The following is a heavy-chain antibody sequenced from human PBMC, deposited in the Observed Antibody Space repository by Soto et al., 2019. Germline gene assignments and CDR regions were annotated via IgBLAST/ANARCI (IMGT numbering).Heavy chain of an antibody. D-gene: IGHD3-22*01. J-gene: IGHJ6*02. Sequence: SETLSLTCTVSGGSISSGGYYWSWIRQHPGKGLEWIGYIYYSGSTYYNPSLKSRVTISVDTSKNQFSLKLSSVTAADTAVYYCAKGPPTYYYDSSGQPGYYYGMDVWGQGTTVTVSS. CDR3: AKGPPTYYYDSSGQPGYYYGMDV. CDR2: IYYSGST. V-gene: IGHV4-31*03. CDR1: GGSISSGGYY.